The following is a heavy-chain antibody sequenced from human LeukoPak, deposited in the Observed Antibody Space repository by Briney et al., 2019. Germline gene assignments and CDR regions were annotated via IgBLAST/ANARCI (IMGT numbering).Heavy chain of an antibody. V-gene: IGHV3-23*01. D-gene: IGHD3-22*01. CDR2: ISVSGIRT. Sequence: GGSLTLSCAASGFSFSSYALCWVGQAPGKGLAWVSAISVSGIRTYYTDTVRCRFTIARDNSKNTLYLQMNSLRAEDTAVYYCAKAAITMIVGSVKRRLRHFDSWGQGTLVTVSS. CDR1: GFSFSSYA. J-gene: IGHJ4*02. CDR3: AKAAITMIVGSVKRRLRHFDS.